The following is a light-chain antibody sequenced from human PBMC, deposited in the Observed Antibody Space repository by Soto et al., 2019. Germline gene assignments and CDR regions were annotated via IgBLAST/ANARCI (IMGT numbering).Light chain of an antibody. J-gene: IGLJ3*02. Sequence: QSVLTQPPSASGTPGQRVTISCSGSRSHIGSNTVNWYQQLPGTAPKLLIYSNNQRPSGVPDRFSGSKSGTSASLAISGLQSEDEADYYCAAWDDRLNGWVFGGGTKLTVL. CDR2: SNN. V-gene: IGLV1-44*01. CDR3: AAWDDRLNGWV. CDR1: RSHIGSNT.